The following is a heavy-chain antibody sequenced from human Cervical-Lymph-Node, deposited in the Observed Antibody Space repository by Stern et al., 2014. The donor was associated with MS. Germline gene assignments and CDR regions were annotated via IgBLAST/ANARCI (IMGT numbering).Heavy chain of an antibody. CDR3: ARGGRMASMFF. V-gene: IGHV4-59*01. CDR1: GGSMPDYY. D-gene: IGHD5-24*01. Sequence: QVQLQESGPGLVRPSETLSLTCNVSGGSMPDYYWSWIRQPPGKGLEWIGYVYHTGSTSYNPSLKSRVTISIDMSKSQFALKVNSVTTADTAVYYCARGGRMASMFFWGQGTLVTVSS. CDR2: VYHTGST. J-gene: IGHJ4*02.